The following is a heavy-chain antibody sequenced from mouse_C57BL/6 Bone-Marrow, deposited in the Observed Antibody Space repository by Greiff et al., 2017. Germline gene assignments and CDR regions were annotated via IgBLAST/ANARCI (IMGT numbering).Heavy chain of an antibody. CDR2: IDPADSYT. D-gene: IGHD1-1*01. Sequence: QVQLQQPGAELVKPGASVKLSCKASGYTFTSYWMQWVKQRPGQGLEWIGGIDPADSYTNYNQKFKGKAPLTVDTSSSTAYIQLSSLTSEDSAVYYCARSGYYGSERDFAYWGQGTTLTVSS. J-gene: IGHJ2*01. CDR1: GYTFTSYW. CDR3: ARSGYYGSERDFAY. V-gene: IGHV1-50*01.